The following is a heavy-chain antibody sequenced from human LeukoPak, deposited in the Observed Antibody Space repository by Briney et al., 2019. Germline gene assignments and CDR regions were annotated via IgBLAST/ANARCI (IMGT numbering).Heavy chain of an antibody. D-gene: IGHD3-16*02. CDR1: GFTFSSYA. CDR3: ARDQAYDYVWGSYRSDY. V-gene: IGHV3-30-3*01. CDR2: ISYDGSNK. Sequence: GRSLRLSCAASGFTFSSYAMHWVRQAPGKGLEWVAVISYDGSNKYYADSVKGRFTISRDNSKNTLYLQMNSLRAEDTAVYYCARDQAYDYVWGSYRSDYWGQGTLVTVSS. J-gene: IGHJ4*02.